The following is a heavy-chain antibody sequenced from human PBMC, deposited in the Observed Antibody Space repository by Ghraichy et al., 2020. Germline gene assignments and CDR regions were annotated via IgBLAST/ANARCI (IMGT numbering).Heavy chain of an antibody. CDR2: ITSSGRRI. D-gene: IGHD4-23*01. J-gene: IGHJ6*02. Sequence: GGSLRLSCVGSGFTFSSYSMSWVRRSPGKGLEWVSSITSSGRRIFYADSVKGRFTASRDNAQNSLSLQMNSLRDEDTAVYYCARASTVVRFFYFAGMDVWGQGTAVTVSS. CDR3: ARASTVVRFFYFAGMDV. V-gene: IGHV3-48*02. CDR1: GFTFSSYS.